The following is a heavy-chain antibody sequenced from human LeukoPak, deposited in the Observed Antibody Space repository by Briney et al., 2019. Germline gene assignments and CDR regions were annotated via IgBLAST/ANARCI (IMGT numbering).Heavy chain of an antibody. Sequence: GGSLRLSCAASGFTFSSYAMSWVCQAPEKGLEWVSAISGSGGSTYYADSVKGRFTISRDNCKNTLYLQMNSLRAEDTAVYYCAKVALSSSWYGGQYYFDYWGQGTLVTVSS. CDR1: GFTFSSYA. D-gene: IGHD6-13*01. CDR2: ISGSGGST. V-gene: IGHV3-23*01. CDR3: AKVALSSSWYGGQYYFDY. J-gene: IGHJ4*02.